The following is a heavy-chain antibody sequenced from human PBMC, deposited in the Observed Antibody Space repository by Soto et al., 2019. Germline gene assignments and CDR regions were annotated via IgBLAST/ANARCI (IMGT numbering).Heavy chain of an antibody. CDR3: AASASVAAAGYFKF. Sequence: QVQLVQSGAEVKEPGSSVKVSCKATGDLFNNYAFNWVRQAPGQGLEWMGRISPLFSTTNYAKKFQGRVTIGADELTTIVYLEVSNLESEDTAMYSCAASASVAAAGYFKFWGKGTLVTVSP. J-gene: IGHJ4*02. V-gene: IGHV1-69*01. CDR1: GDLFNNYA. D-gene: IGHD6-13*01. CDR2: ISPLFSTT.